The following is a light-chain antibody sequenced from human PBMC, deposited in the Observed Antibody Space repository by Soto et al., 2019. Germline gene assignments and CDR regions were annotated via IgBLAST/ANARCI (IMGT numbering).Light chain of an antibody. CDR3: KQCNNSPLT. V-gene: IGKV3-20*01. CDR1: QSLRNNY. J-gene: IGKJ4*01. CDR2: GAS. Sequence: EIVLTQSPGTLSLSPGERATLSCRASQSLRNNYLAWYQQKPGQTPRLLIYGASSRATGIPDRFSGSGSGTDFTLTISRLEPEDFAVYYCKQCNNSPLTFGGGTKVDIK.